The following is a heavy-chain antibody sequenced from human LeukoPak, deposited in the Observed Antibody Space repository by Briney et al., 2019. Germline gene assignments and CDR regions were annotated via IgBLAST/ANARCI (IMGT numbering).Heavy chain of an antibody. V-gene: IGHV1-46*01. CDR1: GDTFTSYY. J-gene: IGHJ3*02. CDR2: INPSSGST. Sequence: ASVKVSCKASGDTFTSYYMHWVRQAPGQGPEWMGIINPSSGSTSYAQKFQGRVTMTRDMSTSTVYMELSSLKSEDTAVYYCARVADSSDYYYESVFDIWGQGTMVTVSS. D-gene: IGHD3-22*01. CDR3: ARVADSSDYYYESVFDI.